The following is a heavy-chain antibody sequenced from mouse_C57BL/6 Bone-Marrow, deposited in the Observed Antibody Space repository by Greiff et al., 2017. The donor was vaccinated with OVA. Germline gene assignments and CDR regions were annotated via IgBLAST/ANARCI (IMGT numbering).Heavy chain of an antibody. D-gene: IGHD2-12*01. J-gene: IGHJ3*01. Sequence: EVNVVESGGGLVKPGGSLKLSCAASGFTFSSYAMSWVRQTPEKRLEWVATISDGGSYTYYPDNVKGRFTISRDNAKNNLYLQMSHLKSEDTAMYYCARDNDEFAYWGQGTLVTVSA. V-gene: IGHV5-4*01. CDR2: ISDGGSYT. CDR3: ARDNDEFAY. CDR1: GFTFSSYA.